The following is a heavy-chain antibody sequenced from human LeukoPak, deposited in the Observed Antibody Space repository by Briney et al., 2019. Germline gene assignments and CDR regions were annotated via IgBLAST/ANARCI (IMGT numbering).Heavy chain of an antibody. CDR1: GYTFTGYY. J-gene: IGHJ3*02. V-gene: IGHV1-2*02. CDR2: INPNSGGT. D-gene: IGHD3-9*01. CDR3: ASSRGNHYDILTGYYLDAFDI. Sequence: ASVKVSCKASGYTFTGYYMHWVRQAPGQGLEWMGWINPNSGGTNYAQKFQGRVTMTRDTSISTAYMELSRLRSDDTAVYYCASSRGNHYDILTGYYLDAFDIWGQGTMVTVSS.